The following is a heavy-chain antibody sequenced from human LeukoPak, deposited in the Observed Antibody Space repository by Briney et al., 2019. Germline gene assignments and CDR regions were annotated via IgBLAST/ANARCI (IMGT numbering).Heavy chain of an antibody. Sequence: GGSLRLSCAASGFTFSSYWMSWVRQAPGKGLEWVANIKQDGSEKYYVDSVKGRFTISRDNAENSLYLQMNSLRAEDTAAYYCARAGTAMVTRWFDPWGQGTLVTVSS. CDR1: GFTFSSYW. D-gene: IGHD5-18*01. V-gene: IGHV3-7*01. CDR3: ARAGTAMVTRWFDP. J-gene: IGHJ5*02. CDR2: IKQDGSEK.